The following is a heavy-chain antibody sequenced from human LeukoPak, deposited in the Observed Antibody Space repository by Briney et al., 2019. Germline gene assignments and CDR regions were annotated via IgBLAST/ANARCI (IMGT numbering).Heavy chain of an antibody. CDR2: IYYSGST. CDR3: ARDGIRGDSNNHKARVDDY. V-gene: IGHV4-30-4*01. J-gene: IGHJ4*02. Sequence: SETLSLTCTVSGGSISSGDYYWSWIRQPPGKGLEWIGYIYYSGSTYYNPSLKSRVTISVDTSKNHFSLKLSSVTAADTAVYYCARDGIRGDSNNHKARVDDYWTQGTLVTVPS. D-gene: IGHD5-24*01. CDR1: GGSISSGDYY.